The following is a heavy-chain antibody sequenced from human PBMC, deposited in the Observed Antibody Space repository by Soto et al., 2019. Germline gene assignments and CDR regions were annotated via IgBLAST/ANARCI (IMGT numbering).Heavy chain of an antibody. J-gene: IGHJ6*02. V-gene: IGHV3-21*01. CDR1: GFTFSSYS. D-gene: IGHD6-19*01. CDR2: ISSSSSYI. Sequence: EVQLVESGGGLVKPGGSLRLSCAASGFTFSSYSMNWVRQAPGKGLEWVSSISSSSSYIYYADSVKGRFTISRDNAKNSLYLQMNSLRAEDTAVYYCATGWRAVAGRGENYYGMDVWGQGTTVTVSS. CDR3: ATGWRAVAGRGENYYGMDV.